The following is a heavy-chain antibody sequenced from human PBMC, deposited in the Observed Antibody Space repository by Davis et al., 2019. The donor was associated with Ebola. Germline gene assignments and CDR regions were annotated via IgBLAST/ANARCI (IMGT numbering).Heavy chain of an antibody. CDR2: IGSSSNGR. CDR1: GFTSGCCA. Sequence: PGGSLRLSCTASGFTSGCCAMNWVRQAPGKGLEWVSGIGSSSNGRHYADSVKGRFTISRDNAKNSLYMQLTSLRVEDTAVYYCARYRYRWSAWFFDLWGRGTLVTVSS. D-gene: IGHD4-23*01. J-gene: IGHJ2*01. CDR3: ARYRYRWSAWFFDL. V-gene: IGHV3-23*05.